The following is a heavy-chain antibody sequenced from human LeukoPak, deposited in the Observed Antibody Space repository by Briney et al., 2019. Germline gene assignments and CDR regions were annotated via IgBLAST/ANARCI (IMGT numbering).Heavy chain of an antibody. V-gene: IGHV4-39*01. CDR1: GGSISSSSYY. J-gene: IGHJ3*02. Sequence: SETLSLTCTVSGGSISSSSYYWGRIRQPPGKGLEWIGSIYYSGSAYYNPSLKSRVTISVDTPKNQFSLKLSSVTAADTAVYYCARPGRVIRKFAFDIWGQGTMVTVSS. D-gene: IGHD3-16*02. CDR2: IYYSGSA. CDR3: ARPGRVIRKFAFDI.